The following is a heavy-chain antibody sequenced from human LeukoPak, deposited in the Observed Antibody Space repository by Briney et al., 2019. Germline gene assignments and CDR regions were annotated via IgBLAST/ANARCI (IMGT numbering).Heavy chain of an antibody. CDR3: ARGITIFGVVKVNWFDP. J-gene: IGHJ5*02. CDR2: ISAYNGNT. D-gene: IGHD3-3*01. CDR1: GYTFTSYG. V-gene: IGHV1-18*01. Sequence: ASVKVSCKASGYTFTSYGISWVRQAPGQGLEWMGWISAYNGNTNYAQKLQGRVTMTTDTSTSTAYMELSSLRSEDTAVYYCARGITIFGVVKVNWFDPWGQGTLVTVSS.